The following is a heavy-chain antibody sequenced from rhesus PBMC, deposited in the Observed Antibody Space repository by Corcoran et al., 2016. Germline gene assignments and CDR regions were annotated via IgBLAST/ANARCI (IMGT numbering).Heavy chain of an antibody. D-gene: IGHD1-44*01. V-gene: IGHV3-100*01. J-gene: IGHJ4*01. CDR2: SSESGGTT. Sequence: VQLVESGGGLVMPGGSLRLSCVPSGFTFSSYVRHWVRQAPGKGLEWVSVSSESGGTTYYADSVKGRFTISRDNAKNSLFLQMNSLRAEDTAVYFCAKSGAPIAPVDFWGQGVLVTVSS. CDR3: AKSGAPIAPVDF. CDR1: GFTFSSYV.